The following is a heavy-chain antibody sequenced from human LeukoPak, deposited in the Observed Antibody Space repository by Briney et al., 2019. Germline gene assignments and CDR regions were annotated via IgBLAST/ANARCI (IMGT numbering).Heavy chain of an antibody. J-gene: IGHJ3*02. CDR1: GFTVSSNY. Sequence: GGSLRLSCAASGFTVSSNYMSWVRQAPGKGLEWVSVIYSGGSTYYADSVKGRFTISRDNSKNTLYLQMNSLRAEDTAVYYCASGDVLRYFDWSPGGAFEIWGQGTMVTVSS. CDR3: ASGDVLRYFDWSPGGAFEI. V-gene: IGHV3-53*01. D-gene: IGHD3-9*01. CDR2: IYSGGST.